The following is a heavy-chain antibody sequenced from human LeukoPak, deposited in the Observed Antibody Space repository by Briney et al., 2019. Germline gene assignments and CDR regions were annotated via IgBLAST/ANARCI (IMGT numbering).Heavy chain of an antibody. CDR2: ISASGYTT. V-gene: IGHV3-23*01. CDR3: VKSTGYHLRGMDV. CDR1: GFSFSTYT. Sequence: PGGSLRFSVAASGFSFSTYTMYWVRQAPGKGLEWVSGISASGYTTYYSDSVKGRFTISRDNSKNTLYLQLDSLRAEDTAVFYCVKSTGYHLRGMDVWGRGTTDSVSS. J-gene: IGHJ6*02. D-gene: IGHD2-2*01.